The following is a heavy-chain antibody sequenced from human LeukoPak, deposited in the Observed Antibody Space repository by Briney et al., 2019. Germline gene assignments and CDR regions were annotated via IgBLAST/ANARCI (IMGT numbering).Heavy chain of an antibody. Sequence: GGSLRLSCAASGFTFSSYSMNWVRQAPGKGLEWVSSISSSSSYIYYADSVKGRFTISRDNAKNSLYLQMNSLRSEDTAVYYCARTFDILTGLIDYWGQGTLVTVSS. CDR1: GFTFSSYS. D-gene: IGHD3-9*01. CDR2: ISSSSSYI. J-gene: IGHJ4*02. V-gene: IGHV3-21*04. CDR3: ARTFDILTGLIDY.